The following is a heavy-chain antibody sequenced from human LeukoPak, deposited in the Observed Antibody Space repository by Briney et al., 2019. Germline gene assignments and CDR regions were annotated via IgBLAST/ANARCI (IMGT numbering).Heavy chain of an antibody. CDR1: GASFSDYY. CDR3: ARDLGDGYKNAFDI. D-gene: IGHD5-24*01. Sequence: PSGTLSLTCAVYGASFSDYYWSWIRQPPGKGLEWIGSIYYSGSTYYNPSLKSRVTISVDTSKNQFSLKLSSVTAAVTAVYYCARDLGDGYKNAFDIWGQGTMVTVSS. V-gene: IGHV4-34*01. CDR2: IYYSGST. J-gene: IGHJ3*02.